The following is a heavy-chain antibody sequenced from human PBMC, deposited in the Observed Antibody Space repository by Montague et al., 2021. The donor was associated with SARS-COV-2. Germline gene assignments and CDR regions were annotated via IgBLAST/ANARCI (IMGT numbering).Heavy chain of an antibody. CDR2: IYYSGST. V-gene: IGHV4-39*01. CDR3: ARFPTSYYYDSKAAPATPDAFDI. CDR1: VRSISSSSYY. Sequence: SETLSLTCTVSVRSISSSSYYWGWIRQPPGTGLEWIGSIYYSGSTYYNPSLKSRVTVSVDTSKNQFSLKLSSVTAADTAVYYCARFPTSYYYDSKAAPATPDAFDIWGQGKMVTVSS. J-gene: IGHJ3*02. D-gene: IGHD3-22*01.